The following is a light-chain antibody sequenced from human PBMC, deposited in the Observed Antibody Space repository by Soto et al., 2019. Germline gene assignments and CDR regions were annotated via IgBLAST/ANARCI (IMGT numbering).Light chain of an antibody. CDR3: QHYISSTWT. J-gene: IGKJ1*01. CDR1: QSISSW. V-gene: IGKV1-5*03. Sequence: DIQMTQSPSTLSASVGDRVTIACRASQSISSWLAWYQQKPGKAPNLLIYKASSLQSGVPSRFSGSGSGTEFTLTISSLQPDDFATYYRQHYISSTWTFGQGTKVEIK. CDR2: KAS.